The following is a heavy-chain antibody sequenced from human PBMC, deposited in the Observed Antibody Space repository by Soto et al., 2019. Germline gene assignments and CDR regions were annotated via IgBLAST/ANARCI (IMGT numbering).Heavy chain of an antibody. V-gene: IGHV1-46*01. D-gene: IGHD2-8*01. Sequence: EASVKVSCKASGYIFTTYFLHWVRQAPGQGLEWMGIINPSGGSTSYAQKFQGRVAMTRDTSTSTVYMELSNLRSEDTAVYYCARDLYCTNGVCYDYWGQGTLVTVSS. J-gene: IGHJ4*02. CDR2: INPSGGST. CDR1: GYIFTTYF. CDR3: ARDLYCTNGVCYDY.